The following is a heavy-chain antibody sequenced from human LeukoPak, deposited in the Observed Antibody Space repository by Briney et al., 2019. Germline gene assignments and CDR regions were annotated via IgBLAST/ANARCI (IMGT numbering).Heavy chain of an antibody. CDR2: ILYDGSKN. Sequence: GKSLRLSCTAFGFTFRTYGMHWVRQAPGKGLEWVATILYDGSKNYYADSVKDRFIISRDRSKKTLYLQMNSLRAEDTAVYYCASPYNYTITGMDVWGKGTTVTVSS. V-gene: IGHV3-33*01. CDR3: ASPYNYTITGMDV. CDR1: GFTFRTYG. J-gene: IGHJ6*04. D-gene: IGHD3-16*01.